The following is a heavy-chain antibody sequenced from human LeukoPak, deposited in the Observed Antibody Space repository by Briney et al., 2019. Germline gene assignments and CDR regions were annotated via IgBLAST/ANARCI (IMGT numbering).Heavy chain of an antibody. CDR2: IYRDGST. V-gene: IGHV3-66*01. Sequence: PGGSLRLSCAASGFTVSSNYVSWVRQAPGKGLEWVSSIYRDGSTYYADSAKGRFTISRDNSKNTLNLQMNNLRVEDTAVYYCARVMTAITNWFDPWGQGTLVTVSS. CDR3: ARVMTAITNWFDP. CDR1: GFTVSSNY. J-gene: IGHJ5*02. D-gene: IGHD2-21*02.